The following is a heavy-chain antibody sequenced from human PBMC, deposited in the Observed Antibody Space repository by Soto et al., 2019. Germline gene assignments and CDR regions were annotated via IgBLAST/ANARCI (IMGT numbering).Heavy chain of an antibody. CDR1: GGSISSYY. CDR2: IYYSGST. Sequence: LETLSLTCTVSGGSISSYYWSWIRQPPGKGLEWIGYIYYSGSTNYNPSLKSRVTISVDTSKNQFSLKLSSVTAADTAVYYCARHSLGGYEDYWGQGTLVTVSS. J-gene: IGHJ4*02. D-gene: IGHD5-12*01. CDR3: ARHSLGGYEDY. V-gene: IGHV4-59*08.